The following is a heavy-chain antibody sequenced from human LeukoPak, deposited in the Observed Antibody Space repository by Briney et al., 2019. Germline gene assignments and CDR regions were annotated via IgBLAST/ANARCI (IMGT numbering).Heavy chain of an antibody. CDR3: AKDGYTEWLGLYYFDY. CDR2: ISYDGSNK. J-gene: IGHJ4*02. D-gene: IGHD6-19*01. Sequence: GGSLRLSCAASGFTFSSYAMHWVRQAPGKGLEWVAVISYDGSNKYYADSVKGRFTISRDNSKNTLFLQMNSLRAEDTAVYYCAKDGYTEWLGLYYFDYWGQGTLVTVPS. CDR1: GFTFSSYA. V-gene: IGHV3-30*04.